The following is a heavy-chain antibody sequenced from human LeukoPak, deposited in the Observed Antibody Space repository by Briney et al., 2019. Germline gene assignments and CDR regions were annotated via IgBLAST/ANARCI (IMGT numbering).Heavy chain of an antibody. CDR3: ATDMRIEGGTGASDI. Sequence: GRSLRLSCAASVFRFETYWMSWVREAPGKGLEWGANIKQDEREKKYVSSEKGRFTISRNNAKNSQYLQMHSLRVEDTAVYYCATDMRIEGGTGASDIWGQGTMVTVSS. CDR1: VFRFETYW. V-gene: IGHV3-7*01. CDR2: IKQDEREK. J-gene: IGHJ3*02. D-gene: IGHD1-26*01.